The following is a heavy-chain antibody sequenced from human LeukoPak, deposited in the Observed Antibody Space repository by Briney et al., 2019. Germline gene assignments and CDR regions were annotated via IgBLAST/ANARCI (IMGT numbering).Heavy chain of an antibody. CDR1: GGTFSSYA. D-gene: IGHD3-22*01. Sequence: SVKVSCKASGGTFSSYAISWVRQAPGQGLEWMGRIILIFGTANYAQKFQGRVTITTDESTSTAYMELSSLRSEDTAVYYCAGSYYYDSSGYGVVAYYYYYMDVWGKGTTVTVSS. CDR2: IILIFGTA. V-gene: IGHV1-69*05. CDR3: AGSYYYDSSGYGVVAYYYYYMDV. J-gene: IGHJ6*03.